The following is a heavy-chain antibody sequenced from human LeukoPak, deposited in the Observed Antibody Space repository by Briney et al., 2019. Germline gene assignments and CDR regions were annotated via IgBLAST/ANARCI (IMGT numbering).Heavy chain of an antibody. CDR2: ISSSGSTI. J-gene: IGHJ5*02. CDR3: ARGLYYGSGSAFDP. CDR1: GFTFSDYY. Sequence: GGSLRLSCAASGFTFSDYYMSWIRQAPGKGLEWVSYISSSGSTIYYADSVKGRFTISRDNAKNSLCLQMNSLRAEDTAVYYCARGLYYGSGSAFDPWGQGTLVTVSS. D-gene: IGHD3-10*01. V-gene: IGHV3-11*04.